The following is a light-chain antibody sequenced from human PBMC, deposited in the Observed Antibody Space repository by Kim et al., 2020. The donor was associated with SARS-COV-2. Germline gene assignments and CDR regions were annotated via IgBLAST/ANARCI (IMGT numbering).Light chain of an antibody. Sequence: DIQMTQSPSSLSASVGNRVTITCRASQDIDNFLAWYQQRPGKIPKLLIYAASALPSGVSSRFSGLGSGTEFTLTITSLQPEDVATYYCQNYKSAPLTFGGGTKVDIK. CDR1: QDIDNF. CDR2: AAS. V-gene: IGKV1-27*01. CDR3: QNYKSAPLT. J-gene: IGKJ4*01.